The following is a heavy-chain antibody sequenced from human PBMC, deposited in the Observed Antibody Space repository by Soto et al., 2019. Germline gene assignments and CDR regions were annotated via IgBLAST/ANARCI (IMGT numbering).Heavy chain of an antibody. CDR2: IIPIFRTP. V-gene: IGHV1-69*01. CDR3: ARSTGSGFRPGTHRVNRFAP. D-gene: IGHD5-12*01. Sequence: QVQLVQSGAEVKQPGSSVKVSCQASGVTFSSFAISWVRQAPGQGLEWMGGIIPIFRTPNYAQNFQGRVTMTADESTSTVYMELSRLRSEDTAVYYCARSTGSGFRPGTHRVNRFAPWGQGTLVTVSS. J-gene: IGHJ5*02. CDR1: GVTFSSFA.